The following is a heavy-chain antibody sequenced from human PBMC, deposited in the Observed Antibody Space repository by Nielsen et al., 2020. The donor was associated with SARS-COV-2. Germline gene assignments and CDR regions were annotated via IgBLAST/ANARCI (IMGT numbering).Heavy chain of an antibody. CDR1: GFTFSTYS. Sequence: GGSLRLSCAASGFTFSTYSMTWVRQAPGVGLEWVSSITSSSSYIYHADSVKGRFTISRDNAKNSLYLQMSSLRADDTAVYYCARGSSSTWYLDYWGQGILVTVSS. CDR2: ITSSSSYI. CDR3: ARGSSSTWYLDY. D-gene: IGHD6-13*01. J-gene: IGHJ4*02. V-gene: IGHV3-21*06.